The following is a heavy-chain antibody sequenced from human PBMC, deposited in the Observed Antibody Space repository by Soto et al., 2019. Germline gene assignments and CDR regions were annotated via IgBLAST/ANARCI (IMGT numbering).Heavy chain of an antibody. Sequence: SETLSLTCTVSCGSISSSSYYWGWIRQPPGKGLEWIGSIYYSGSTYYNPSLKSRVTISVDTSKNQFSLKLSSVTAADTAVYYCARITPFSGSDYWGQGTLVTVSS. CDR3: ARITPFSGSDY. D-gene: IGHD6-19*01. CDR1: CGSISSSSYY. J-gene: IGHJ4*02. CDR2: IYYSGST. V-gene: IGHV4-39*01.